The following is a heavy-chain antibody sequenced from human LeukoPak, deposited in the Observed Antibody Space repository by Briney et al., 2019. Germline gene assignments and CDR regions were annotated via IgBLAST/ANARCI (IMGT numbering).Heavy chain of an antibody. D-gene: IGHD1-26*01. V-gene: IGHV4-31*03. J-gene: IGHJ6*02. CDR3: ARGRSNYYGMDV. CDR2: IYYSGST. Sequence: SETLPLTCTVSGGSISSGGYYWSWIRQHPGKGLEWIGYIYYSGSTYYNPSLKSRVTISVDTSKNQFSLKLSSVTAADTAVYYCARGRSNYYGMDVWGQGTTVTVSS. CDR1: GGSISSGGYY.